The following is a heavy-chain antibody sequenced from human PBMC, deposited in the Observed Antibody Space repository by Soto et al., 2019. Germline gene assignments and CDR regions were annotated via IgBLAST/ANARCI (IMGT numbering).Heavy chain of an antibody. Sequence: QVQLVQSGAEVKKPGSSVKVSCKASGGTFSSYTISWVRQAPGQGLEWMGRIIPILGIANYAQKFQGRVTITADKSTSTAYMELSSLRSEDTAVYYCAGGVGYITILGVASSEPDDYWGQGTLVTVSS. D-gene: IGHD3-3*01. CDR1: GGTFSSYT. CDR2: IIPILGIA. CDR3: AGGVGYITILGVASSEPDDY. J-gene: IGHJ4*02. V-gene: IGHV1-69*02.